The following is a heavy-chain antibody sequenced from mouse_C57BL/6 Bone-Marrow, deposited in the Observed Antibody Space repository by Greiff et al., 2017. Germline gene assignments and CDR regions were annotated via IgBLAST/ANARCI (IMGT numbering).Heavy chain of an antibody. CDR3: ARATTVSY. Sequence: VKLMESGAELARPGASVKMSCKASGYTFTSYTMHWVKQRPGQGLEWIGYINPSSGYTKYNQKFKDKATLTADKSSSTAYMQLSSLTSEDSAVYYCARATTVSYWGQGTTLTVSS. CDR1: GYTFTSYT. D-gene: IGHD1-1*01. J-gene: IGHJ2*01. CDR2: INPSSGYT. V-gene: IGHV1-4*01.